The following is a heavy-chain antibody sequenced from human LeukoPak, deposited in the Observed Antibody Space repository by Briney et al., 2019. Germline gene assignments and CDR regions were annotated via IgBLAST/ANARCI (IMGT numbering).Heavy chain of an antibody. V-gene: IGHV3-48*03. D-gene: IGHD1-26*01. CDR2: ISSSGSPI. J-gene: IGHJ4*02. CDR3: ARDVSRYSGSYYDY. CDR1: GFTFSSYE. Sequence: GGCLRLSCAASGFTFSSYEMNWVRQAPGKGLEWVSYISSSGSPIYYADSVKGRFTISRDNAKNSLYLQMHSLRAEDTAVYYCARDVSRYSGSYYDYWGQGTLVIVSS.